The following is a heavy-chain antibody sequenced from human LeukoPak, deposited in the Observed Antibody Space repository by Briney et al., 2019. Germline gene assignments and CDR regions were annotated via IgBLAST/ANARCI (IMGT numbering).Heavy chain of an antibody. J-gene: IGHJ4*02. V-gene: IGHV3-53*01. D-gene: IGHD3-22*01. CDR2: IYSGGST. CDR1: GFTVSSNY. CDR3: ARGRYDSSAQLDGFDY. Sequence: GGSLRLSCAASGFTVSSNYMSWVRRAPGKGLEWVSVIYSGGSTYYADSVKGQFTISRDNSKNTLYLQMNSLRAEDTAVYYCARGRYDSSAQLDGFDYWGQGTLVTVSS.